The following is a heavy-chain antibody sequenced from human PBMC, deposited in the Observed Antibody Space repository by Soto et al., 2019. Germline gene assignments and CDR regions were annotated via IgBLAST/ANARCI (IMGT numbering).Heavy chain of an antibody. CDR1: GGSFSGYY. CDR3: ATGYYCYYMDV. D-gene: IGHD3-10*01. J-gene: IGHJ6*03. CDR2: INHSGST. V-gene: IGHV4-34*01. Sequence: QVQLQQWGAGLLKPSETLSLTCAVYGGSFSGYYWSWIRQPPGKGLEWIGEINHSGSTNYNPSLKNRVTISVETSKNQFSLKLSSVTAADTAVYYCATGYYCYYMDVWGKGTTVTVSS.